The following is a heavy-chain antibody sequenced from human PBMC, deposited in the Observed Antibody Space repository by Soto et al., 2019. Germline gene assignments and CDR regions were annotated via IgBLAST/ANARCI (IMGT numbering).Heavy chain of an antibody. CDR3: ARSPLYGPNLLQNFDY. D-gene: IGHD2-8*01. J-gene: IGHJ4*02. CDR2: IYYSGST. V-gene: IGHV4-39*01. CDR1: GGSISSSSYY. Sequence: QLQLQESGPGLVKPSETLSLTCTVSGGSISSSSYYWGWIRQPPGKGLEWIGSIYYSGSTYYNPSLKSRVTISVDTSKNQFSLKLSSVTAADTAVYYCARSPLYGPNLLQNFDYWGQGTLVTVSS.